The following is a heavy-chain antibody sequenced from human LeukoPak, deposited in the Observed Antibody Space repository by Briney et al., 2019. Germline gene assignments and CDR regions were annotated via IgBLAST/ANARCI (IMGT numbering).Heavy chain of an antibody. J-gene: IGHJ4*02. CDR3: ARQTTVITGPFDY. D-gene: IGHD4-23*01. Sequence: PSETLSLTCTVSGGSIGSYHWSWIRQAAGKGLEWIGRIHSSGNTNFNPSLKSRVTMSVDTSKNHLSLKLTSVTAADTAVYYCARQTTVITGPFDYWGQGALVTVSS. V-gene: IGHV4-4*07. CDR1: GGSIGSYH. CDR2: IHSSGNT.